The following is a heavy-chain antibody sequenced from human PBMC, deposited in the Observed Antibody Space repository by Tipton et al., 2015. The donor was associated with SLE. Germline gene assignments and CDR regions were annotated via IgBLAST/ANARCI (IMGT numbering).Heavy chain of an antibody. J-gene: IGHJ4*02. CDR1: GDSMSEINW. D-gene: IGHD1-26*01. CDR2: INHSGST. CDR3: ARGVLGGSYPY. V-gene: IGHV4-4*02. Sequence: TLSLTCAVSGDSMSEINWWTWVRQSPGKGLDWIGEINHSGSTNYNPSLKSRVTISVDTSKNQFSLKLSSVTAADTAVYYCARGVLGGSYPYWGQGTLVTVSS.